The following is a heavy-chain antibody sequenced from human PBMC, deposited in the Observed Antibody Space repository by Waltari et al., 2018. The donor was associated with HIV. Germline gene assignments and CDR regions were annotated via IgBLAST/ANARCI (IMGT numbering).Heavy chain of an antibody. V-gene: IGHV3-7*01. CDR1: GFTFSNFW. D-gene: IGHD2-2*02. J-gene: IGHJ6*02. Sequence: EVQMVESGGGLVQPGGSLRLSCADSGFTFSNFWMSWVRKAPGKGLEWLANIKQDGSEKYYVDSVKGRFTISRDNAKNSLYLQMNSLRAEDTAVYYCASPSIRAGMDVWGQGTTVTVSS. CDR3: ASPSIRAGMDV. CDR2: IKQDGSEK.